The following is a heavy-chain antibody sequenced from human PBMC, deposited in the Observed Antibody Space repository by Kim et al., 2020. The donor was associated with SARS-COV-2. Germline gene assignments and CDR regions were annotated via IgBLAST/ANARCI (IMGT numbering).Heavy chain of an antibody. CDR3: AREVTMVRGVIECGWFDP. Sequence: SETLSLTCTVSGGSISSYYWSWIRQPPGKGLEWIGYIYYSGSTNYNPSLKSRVTISVDTSKNQFSLKLSSVTAADTAVYYCAREVTMVRGVIECGWFDPWGQGTLVTVSS. CDR2: IYYSGST. J-gene: IGHJ5*02. V-gene: IGHV4-59*01. CDR1: GGSISSYY. D-gene: IGHD3-10*01.